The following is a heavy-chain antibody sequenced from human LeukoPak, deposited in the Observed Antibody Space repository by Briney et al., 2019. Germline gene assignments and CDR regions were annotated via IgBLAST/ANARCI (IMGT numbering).Heavy chain of an antibody. D-gene: IGHD6-13*01. CDR2: ISSDGRNK. J-gene: IGHJ4*02. V-gene: IGHV3-30*04. CDR3: ARGVGGVATGLLTS. Sequence: GRSLRLSCAASGFTFSTYEMHWVRQAPGKGLEWVAVISSDGRNKDYADSVKGRFTISRDNSKNTLYLQVNSLRTDDTAVYYCARGVGGVATGLLTSWGQGTLVTVSS. CDR1: GFTFSTYE.